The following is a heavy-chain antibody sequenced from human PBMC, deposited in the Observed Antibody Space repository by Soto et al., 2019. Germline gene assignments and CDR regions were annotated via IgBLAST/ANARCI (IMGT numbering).Heavy chain of an antibody. D-gene: IGHD6-13*01. CDR3: ASQTKGYSSSWYPFDY. J-gene: IGHJ4*02. CDR1: GYSFTSYW. V-gene: IGHV5-51*01. CDR2: IYPGDSDT. Sequence: EVQLVQSGAEVKKPGESLKISCKGSGYSFTSYWIGWVRQMPGKGLEWMGIIYPGDSDTRYSPSFQGQVTISADKSISTAYLQWSSLKASDTAMYYCASQTKGYSSSWYPFDYWGQGTLVTVSS.